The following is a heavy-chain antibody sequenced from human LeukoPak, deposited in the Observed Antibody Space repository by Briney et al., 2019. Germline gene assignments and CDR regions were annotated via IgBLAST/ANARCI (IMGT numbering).Heavy chain of an antibody. D-gene: IGHD3-10*01. Sequence: GGSLRLSCAASGFTFSSYAMHWVRQAPGKGLEWVAVISYDGSNKYYADSVKGRFTISRDNSKNTLYLQMNSLRAEDTAVYYCARDRVAPWFGELFLHNGFDYWGQGTLVTVSS. J-gene: IGHJ4*02. CDR3: ARDRVAPWFGELFLHNGFDY. CDR2: ISYDGSNK. CDR1: GFTFSSYA. V-gene: IGHV3-30*04.